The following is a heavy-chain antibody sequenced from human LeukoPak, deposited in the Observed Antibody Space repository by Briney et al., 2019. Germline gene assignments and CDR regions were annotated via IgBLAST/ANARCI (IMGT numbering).Heavy chain of an antibody. CDR2: IYFSGST. D-gene: IGHD7-27*01. J-gene: IGHJ6*03. CDR3: ARLPGAHYYYYYMDV. Sequence: PSETLSLTCTVSGGSLSSIYYYLGWIRQPPGKGLEWIGSIYFSGSTYYNSSLTSRVAISADTSKNQFYLKLSSVTAADTAVYYCARLPGAHYYYYYMDVWGKGTTVTISS. CDR1: GGSLSSIYYY. V-gene: IGHV4-39*01.